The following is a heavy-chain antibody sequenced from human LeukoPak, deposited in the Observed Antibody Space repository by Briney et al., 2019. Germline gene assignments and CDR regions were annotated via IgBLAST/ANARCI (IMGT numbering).Heavy chain of an antibody. CDR2: ISWDSGSI. Sequence: GGSLRLSCAASGFTFYDYAMHWVRQAPGKGLEWVSGISWDSGSIDYADSVKGRFTISRDNAKNSLYLQMNSLRAEDMALYYCAKEMASSYSYGFDYWGQGTLVTVSS. J-gene: IGHJ4*02. CDR3: AKEMASSYSYGFDY. V-gene: IGHV3-9*03. CDR1: GFTFYDYA. D-gene: IGHD5-18*01.